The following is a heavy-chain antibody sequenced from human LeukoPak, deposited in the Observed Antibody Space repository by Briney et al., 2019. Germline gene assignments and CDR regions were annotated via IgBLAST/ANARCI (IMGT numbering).Heavy chain of an antibody. J-gene: IGHJ6*03. D-gene: IGHD6-19*01. CDR3: ARDQGYSSGWFEDYYYYYMDV. Sequence: SQTLSLTCAISGDSVSSNSAAWNWIRQSPSRGLEWLGRTYYRSKWYNDYAVSVKSRKTINPDTSKNQFSLQLNSVTPEDTAVYYCARDQGYSSGWFEDYYYYYMDVWGKGTTVTVSS. CDR2: TYYRSKWYN. CDR1: GDSVSSNSAA. V-gene: IGHV6-1*01.